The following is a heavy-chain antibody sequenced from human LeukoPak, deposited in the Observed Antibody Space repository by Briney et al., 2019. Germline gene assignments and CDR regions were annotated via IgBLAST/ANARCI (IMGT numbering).Heavy chain of an antibody. V-gene: IGHV1-69*01. CDR1: GGTLSSYA. CDR3: ARAADSYGYVGY. J-gene: IGHJ4*02. Sequence: ASVKVSCKASGGTLSSYAISWVRQAPGQGLEWMGGIIPIFGTANYAQKFQGRVTITADESTSTAYMELSSLRSEDTAVYYCARAADSYGYVGYWGQGTLVTVSS. CDR2: IIPIFGTA. D-gene: IGHD5-18*01.